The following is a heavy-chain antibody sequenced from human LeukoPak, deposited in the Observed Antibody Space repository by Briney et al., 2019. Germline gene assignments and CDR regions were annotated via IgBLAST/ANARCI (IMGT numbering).Heavy chain of an antibody. Sequence: SVKVSCKASGGTFSSYAISWVRQAPGQGLEWMGRIIPIFGTANYAQKFQGRVTITTDESTSTAYMELSSLRSEDTAVCYCAGGRYRSSSGGVDYWGQGTLVTVSS. V-gene: IGHV1-69*05. J-gene: IGHJ4*02. CDR1: GGTFSSYA. CDR2: IIPIFGTA. D-gene: IGHD6-6*01. CDR3: AGGRYRSSSGGVDY.